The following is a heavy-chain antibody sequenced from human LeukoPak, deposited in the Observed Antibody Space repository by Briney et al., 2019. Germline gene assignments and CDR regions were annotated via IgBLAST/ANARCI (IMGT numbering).Heavy chain of an antibody. V-gene: IGHV3-30*02. CDR2: IRHDGSNK. CDR1: GFTFSTYG. D-gene: IGHD5-18*01. J-gene: IGHJ4*02. Sequence: GGSLRLSCAASGFTFSTYGMHWVRQAPGKGLEWVAFIRHDGSNKYYVDSVKGRFTISRDNSKNTLYLQMNNLRAEDTAVYFCSNQHARPYSYGSASVDFWGQGTLVTVSS. CDR3: SNQHARPYSYGSASVDF.